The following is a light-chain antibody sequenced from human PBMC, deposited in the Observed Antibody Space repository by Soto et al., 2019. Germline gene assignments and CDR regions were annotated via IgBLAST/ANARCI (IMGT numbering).Light chain of an antibody. CDR1: SSDVGGYNY. V-gene: IGLV2-8*01. CDR2: EVS. J-gene: IGLJ2*01. CDR3: SAFAGSNEMV. Sequence: QSALTQPPSASGSPGQSVTISCTGTSSDVGGYNYVSWYQQHPGKAPKVMIYEVSKRPSGVPDRFSGYKSGNTASLTVSGLQAEDEADYYCSAFAGSNEMVFGGGTKLNVL.